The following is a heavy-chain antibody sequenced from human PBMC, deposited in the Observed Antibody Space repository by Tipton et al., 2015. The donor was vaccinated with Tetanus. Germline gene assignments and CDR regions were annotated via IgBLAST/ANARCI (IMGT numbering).Heavy chain of an antibody. D-gene: IGHD6-19*01. J-gene: IGHJ1*01. CDR1: GFTFSSYG. CDR2: IWYDGSNK. V-gene: IGHV3-33*01. Sequence: SGFTFSSYGMHWVRQAPGKGLEWVAVIWYDGSNKYYADSVKGRFTISRDNSKSTLYLQMNSLRAEDTAVYYCARGSSGWYLSVSCRGQGTLVTVSS. CDR3: ARGSSGWYLSVSC.